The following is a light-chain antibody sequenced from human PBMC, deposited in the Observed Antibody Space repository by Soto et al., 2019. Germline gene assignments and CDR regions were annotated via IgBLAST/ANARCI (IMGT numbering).Light chain of an antibody. CDR1: QSFSSN. Sequence: EIVMTQSPATLSVSPGERATLSCRASQSFSSNLAWYQQKPGQAPRLLIYGASTRATGTPARFSGSGSGTEFTLTISSLQSEDFAVYYCQQYNNWLGTFGQGTKVEIK. J-gene: IGKJ1*01. CDR2: GAS. V-gene: IGKV3-15*01. CDR3: QQYNNWLGT.